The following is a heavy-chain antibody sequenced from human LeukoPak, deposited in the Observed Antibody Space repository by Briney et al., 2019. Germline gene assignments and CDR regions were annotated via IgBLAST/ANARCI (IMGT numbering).Heavy chain of an antibody. J-gene: IGHJ6*03. V-gene: IGHV3-7*01. Sequence: GGSLRLSCAASGFTFSSYWMNWVRQAPGKGPEWVANIKQDGSEKYYVDSVKGRFTISRDNAKNSLYLQMNSLRAEDTAVYYCARDGVTMVRGVKVLDYYYYYMDVWGKGTTVTISS. D-gene: IGHD3-10*01. CDR1: GFTFSSYW. CDR2: IKQDGSEK. CDR3: ARDGVTMVRGVKVLDYYYYYMDV.